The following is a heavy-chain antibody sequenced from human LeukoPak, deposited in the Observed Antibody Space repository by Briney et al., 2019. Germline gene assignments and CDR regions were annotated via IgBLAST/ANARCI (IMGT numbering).Heavy chain of an antibody. V-gene: IGHV3-7*01. Sequence: GGSLGLSCAASGFSFSRYWMTWVRQAPGKGLEWVANIKGDESDDHYVASVRGRVTISRDNAKRSLYLQMNNLRAEDTGVYYCARVADYDFLSGYYSPFDHWGQGVLVIVSS. J-gene: IGHJ4*02. CDR2: IKGDESDD. CDR3: ARVADYDFLSGYYSPFDH. CDR1: GFSFSRYW. D-gene: IGHD3-3*01.